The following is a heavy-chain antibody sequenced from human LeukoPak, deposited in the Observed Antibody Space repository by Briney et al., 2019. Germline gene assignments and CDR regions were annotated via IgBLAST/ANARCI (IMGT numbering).Heavy chain of an antibody. D-gene: IGHD6-19*01. V-gene: IGHV3-23*01. CDR3: AKDMSDSSGWYPYYGMDV. CDR2: ISGSGGST. Sequence: GGSLRLSCAASGFPFSSYAMSWVRQAPGEGLEWVSAISGSGGSTYYADSVKGRFTISRDNSKNTLYLQMNSLRAEDTAVYYCAKDMSDSSGWYPYYGMDVWGKGTTVTVSS. CDR1: GFPFSSYA. J-gene: IGHJ6*04.